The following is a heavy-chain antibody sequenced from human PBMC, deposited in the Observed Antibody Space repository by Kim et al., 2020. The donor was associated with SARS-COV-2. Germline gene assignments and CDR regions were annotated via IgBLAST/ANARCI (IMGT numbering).Heavy chain of an antibody. V-gene: IGHV4-59*01. CDR1: GGSISSYY. CDR2: IYYSGST. CDR3: ARQYSSSWYRRRPADWFDP. D-gene: IGHD6-13*01. J-gene: IGHJ5*02. Sequence: SETLSLTCTVSGGSISSYYWSWIRQSPGKGLEWIGYIYYSGSTNYNPSLTSRVTISVDTSKNQFSLKLSSVTAADTAVYYCARQYSSSWYRRRPADWFDPWGQGTLVTVSS.